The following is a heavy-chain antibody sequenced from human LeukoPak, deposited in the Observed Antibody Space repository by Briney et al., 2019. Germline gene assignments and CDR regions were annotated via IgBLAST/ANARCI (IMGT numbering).Heavy chain of an antibody. V-gene: IGHV1-18*01. CDR3: ARENGYSSGWYDLAFDY. Sequence: ASVKVSCKASGYTFTSYGISWVRQAPGQGLEWMGWISAYNGNTNYAQKFQGRVTITADESTSTAYMELSSLRSEDTAVYYCARENGYSSGWYDLAFDYWGQGTLVTVSS. D-gene: IGHD6-19*01. CDR2: ISAYNGNT. J-gene: IGHJ4*02. CDR1: GYTFTSYG.